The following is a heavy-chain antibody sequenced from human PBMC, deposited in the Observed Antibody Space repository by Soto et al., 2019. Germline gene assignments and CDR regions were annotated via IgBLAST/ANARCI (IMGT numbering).Heavy chain of an antibody. V-gene: IGHV4-39*01. CDR3: AREGDYYDSSGYYSRWFDP. CDR1: GGSISSSSYY. J-gene: IGHJ5*02. Sequence: PSETLSLTCTVSGGSISSSSYYWGWIRQPPGKGLEWIGSIYYSGSTYYNPSLKSRVTISVDTSKNQFSLKLSSVTAADTAVYYCAREGDYYDSSGYYSRWFDPWGQGTLVTVSS. D-gene: IGHD3-22*01. CDR2: IYYSGST.